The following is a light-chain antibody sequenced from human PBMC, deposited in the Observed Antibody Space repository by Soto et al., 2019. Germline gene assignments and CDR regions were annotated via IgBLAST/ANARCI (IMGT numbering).Light chain of an antibody. CDR2: GAS. J-gene: IGKJ1*01. Sequence: EIVVAHSPGTLSLSPGDSYTLSCRSSQSISSNYLAWYHQKPGQAPRLLIYGASSRATGIPDRFSGRGSGTDFTLTISRLEPEDFAVYYCQQYGSSPWTFGQGTKVDIK. CDR3: QQYGSSPWT. V-gene: IGKV3-20*01. CDR1: QSISSNY.